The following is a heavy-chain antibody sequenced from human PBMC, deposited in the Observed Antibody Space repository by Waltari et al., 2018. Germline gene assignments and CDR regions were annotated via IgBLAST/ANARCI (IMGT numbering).Heavy chain of an antibody. J-gene: IGHJ4*02. CDR2: ISSSSSYI. V-gene: IGHV3-21*01. Sequence: EVQLVESGGGLVKPGGSLRLSCAASGFTFSSYSMNWVRQAPGKGLEWVSSISSSSSYIYYADAVKGRFTNSRDNAKNSLYLQMNSLRAEDTAVYYCARDYYYDSSGYYVPGFDYWGQGTLVTVSS. CDR3: ARDYYYDSSGYYVPGFDY. CDR1: GFTFSSYS. D-gene: IGHD3-22*01.